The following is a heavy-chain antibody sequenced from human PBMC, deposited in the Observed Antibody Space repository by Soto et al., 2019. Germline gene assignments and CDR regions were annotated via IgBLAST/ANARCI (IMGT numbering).Heavy chain of an antibody. CDR3: ANHDWNSVGAFDI. Sequence: GGSLRLSCAASGFTFSSYGMHWVRQAPGKGLEWVAVISYDGSNKYYADSVKGRFTISRDNSKNTLYLQMNSLRAEDTAVYYCANHDWNSVGAFDIWGQGTMVTVSS. J-gene: IGHJ3*02. CDR1: GFTFSSYG. D-gene: IGHD1-7*01. V-gene: IGHV3-30*18. CDR2: ISYDGSNK.